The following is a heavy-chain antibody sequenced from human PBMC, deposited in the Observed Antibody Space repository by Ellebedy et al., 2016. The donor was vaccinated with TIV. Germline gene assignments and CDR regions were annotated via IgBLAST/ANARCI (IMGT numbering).Heavy chain of an antibody. Sequence: AASVKVSCKASGYTFTSYAIHWVRQAPGQRLEWMGWINAGNGNTKYSQKFQGRVTITRDTSASTAYMELSSLRSADTAVYYCARANLWFGELLRYFDYWGQGTLVTVSS. CDR1: GYTFTSYA. J-gene: IGHJ4*02. CDR3: ARANLWFGELLRYFDY. CDR2: INAGNGNT. D-gene: IGHD3-10*01. V-gene: IGHV1-3*01.